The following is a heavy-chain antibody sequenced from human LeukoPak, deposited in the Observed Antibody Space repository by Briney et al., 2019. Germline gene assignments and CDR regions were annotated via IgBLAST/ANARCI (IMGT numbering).Heavy chain of an antibody. Sequence: PGGSLRLSCAASGFILNSYGMHWVRQAPGKGLEWVADIWFDGKNEHFADSVEGRFAISRDNSKNTVYLQINSLRAEDTAVYYCARDRRYYGDSYFNGLDVWGQGTTVTVSS. J-gene: IGHJ6*02. D-gene: IGHD4-17*01. CDR2: IWFDGKNE. V-gene: IGHV3-33*01. CDR3: ARDRRYYGDSYFNGLDV. CDR1: GFILNSYG.